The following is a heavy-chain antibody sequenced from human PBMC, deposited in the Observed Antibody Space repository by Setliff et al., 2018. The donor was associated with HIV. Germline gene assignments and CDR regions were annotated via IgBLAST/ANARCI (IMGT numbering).Heavy chain of an antibody. D-gene: IGHD1-26*01. CDR2: INHSGST. CDR1: GGSFSSYY. Sequence: SETLSLTCAVYGGSFSSYYWSWIRQPPGKGLEWIGEINHSGSTNYSPSLKSRVTISVDASKNQFSLKLNSVTAADTAVYYCEAATVGETGFDYWGQGTLVTVSS. J-gene: IGHJ4*02. V-gene: IGHV4-34*01. CDR3: EAATVGETGFDY.